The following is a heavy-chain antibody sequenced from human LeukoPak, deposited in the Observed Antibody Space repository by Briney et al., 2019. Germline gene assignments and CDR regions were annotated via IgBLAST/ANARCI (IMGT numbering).Heavy chain of an antibody. CDR1: GFSFSTSS. CDR2: IRGSSTI. D-gene: IGHD2-2*01. V-gene: IGHV3-48*01. Sequence: PGGSLRLSCAASGFSFSTSSMSWVRQTPGKGLEWISYIRGSSTIYYADSVKGRFTISRDNARNSLYLQMNDLRAEDTGVYFCARDARSHCGTDACYGPYFDYWGQGSLVTVSS. CDR3: ARDARSHCGTDACYGPYFDY. J-gene: IGHJ4*02.